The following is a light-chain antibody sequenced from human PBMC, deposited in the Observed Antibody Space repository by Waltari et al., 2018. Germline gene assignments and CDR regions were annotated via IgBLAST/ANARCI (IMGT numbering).Light chain of an antibody. CDR3: QQLKSFLFT. V-gene: IGKV1-9*01. CDR2: GTS. J-gene: IGKJ5*01. CDR1: QGSNSY. Sequence: DIQLTQSPPFLSASVRDRVTITCRASQGSNSYLAWYQQKPGKAPKPLIYGTSTLQSGVPSRFSGSGSGTEFTLTISSLQPEDFATYYCQQLKSFLFTFGQGTRLDIK.